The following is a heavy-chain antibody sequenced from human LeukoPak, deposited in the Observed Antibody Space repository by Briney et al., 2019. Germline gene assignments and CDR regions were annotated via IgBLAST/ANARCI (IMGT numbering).Heavy chain of an antibody. Sequence: GGSLRLSCAASGFTFSDYTMNWVRQAPGKGLEWVSSISSSSSYIYYADSVKGRFTISRDNAKNSLYLQMNSLRAEDTAVYYCARDSSGGSRPPLDYWGQGTLVTVSS. CDR3: ARDSSGGSRPPLDY. CDR2: ISSSSSYI. V-gene: IGHV3-21*01. J-gene: IGHJ4*02. D-gene: IGHD2-15*01. CDR1: GFTFSDYT.